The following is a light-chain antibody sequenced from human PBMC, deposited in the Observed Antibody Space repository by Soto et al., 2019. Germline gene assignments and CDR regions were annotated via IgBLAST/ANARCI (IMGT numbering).Light chain of an antibody. CDR3: QQYGSAPPVT. V-gene: IGKV3-20*01. CDR1: QSVSSSY. Sequence: EIVLTQSPDTLSLSPGERATLSCRASQSVSSSYLAWYQQKPGQAPRLLIYGASGRATGITDRFSGSGSGTDFPLTISRLEPEDFALYYCQQYGSAPPVTFGQGTRLEIK. CDR2: GAS. J-gene: IGKJ5*01.